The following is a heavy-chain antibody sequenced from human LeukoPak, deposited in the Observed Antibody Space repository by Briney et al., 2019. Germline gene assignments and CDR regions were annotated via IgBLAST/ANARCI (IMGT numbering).Heavy chain of an antibody. J-gene: IGHJ4*02. CDR2: IRYDGSNE. CDR3: AKIEGKYQLANIPDS. CDR1: GFTFSYFD. Sequence: GGSLRLSCVASGFTFSYFDMHWVRQAPGKGLEWLAFIRYDGSNEYYAESVKGRFTISRDNSKNTLYLQMNSLRVEDTAAYYCAKIEGKYQLANIPDSWGQGTLVTVSS. D-gene: IGHD2-2*01. V-gene: IGHV3-30*02.